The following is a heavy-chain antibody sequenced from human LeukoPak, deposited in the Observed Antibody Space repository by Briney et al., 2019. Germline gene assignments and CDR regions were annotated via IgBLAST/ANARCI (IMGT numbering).Heavy chain of an antibody. CDR2: IYPGDSDT. V-gene: IGHV5-51*01. D-gene: IGHD3-3*01. J-gene: IGHJ4*02. CDR3: ASASNPKYYDFWSGYRVHPPSYFDY. Sequence: GESLKISCKGSGYSFTSYWIGWVRQMPGKGLEWMGIIYPGDSDTRYSPSFQGQVTISADKSISTAYLQWSSLKASDTAMYYCASASNPKYYDFWSGYRVHPPSYFDYWGQGTLVTVSS. CDR1: GYSFTSYW.